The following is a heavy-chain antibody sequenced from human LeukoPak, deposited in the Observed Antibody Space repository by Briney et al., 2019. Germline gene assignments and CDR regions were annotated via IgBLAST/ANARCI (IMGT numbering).Heavy chain of an antibody. CDR2: INQDGSEI. V-gene: IGHV3-7*01. CDR1: GFTFSTYW. J-gene: IGHJ4*02. Sequence: GGSLRLSCAASGFTFSTYWTSWVRQAPGKGLEWVANINQDGSEIKYVDSVKGRFIISRDNAKNSLYLQMNSLRVEDTAVYYCARVGQGSFDYWGQGTLVTVSS. CDR3: ARVGQGSFDY.